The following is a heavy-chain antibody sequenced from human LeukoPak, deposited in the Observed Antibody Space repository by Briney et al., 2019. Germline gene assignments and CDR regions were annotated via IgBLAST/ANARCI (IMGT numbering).Heavy chain of an antibody. CDR1: GFTFSSYG. Sequence: QPGGSLRLSCAASGFTFSSYGMSWVRKAPGKGLEWVSLISGSGSSTYYADSVKGRFTISIDNAKNSLYLQMNSLRAEDTAVYYCARDYSYGFLNWGQGTLVTVSS. D-gene: IGHD5-18*01. CDR3: ARDYSYGFLN. V-gene: IGHV3-48*01. CDR2: ISGSGSST. J-gene: IGHJ4*02.